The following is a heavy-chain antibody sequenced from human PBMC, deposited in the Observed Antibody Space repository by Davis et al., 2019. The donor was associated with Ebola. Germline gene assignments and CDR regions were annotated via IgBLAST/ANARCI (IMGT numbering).Heavy chain of an antibody. Sequence: GESLKISCAASGFIVSSNYMTWVRQAPGKGPEWVSVIDSGGSTYYADSVKGRFTISRDESKNTLYLQMNSLRAEDTAVYYCTSTTVSKGDYWGQGTLVTVSS. CDR3: TSTTVSKGDY. V-gene: IGHV3-53*01. CDR1: GFIVSSNY. J-gene: IGHJ4*02. D-gene: IGHD4-17*01. CDR2: IDSGGST.